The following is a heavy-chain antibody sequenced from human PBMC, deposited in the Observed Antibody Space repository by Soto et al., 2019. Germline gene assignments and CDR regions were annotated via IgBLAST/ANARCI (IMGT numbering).Heavy chain of an antibody. CDR3: ASTYCSGGSCSRDWFDP. V-gene: IGHV4-34*01. D-gene: IGHD2-15*01. CDR2: INHSGST. J-gene: IGHJ5*02. CDR1: GGSFSGYY. Sequence: QVQLQQWGAGLLKPSETLSLTCAVYGGSFSGYYWSWIRQPPGKGLEWIGEINHSGSTNYNPSLKSRVTISVDTSKNQFSLKLSSVTAADTAVYYCASTYCSGGSCSRDWFDPWGQGTLVTVSS.